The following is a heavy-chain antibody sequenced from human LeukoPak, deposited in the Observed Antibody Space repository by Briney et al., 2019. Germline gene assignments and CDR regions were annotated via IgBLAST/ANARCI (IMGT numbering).Heavy chain of an antibody. CDR3: ARGGGYSYASWFDY. D-gene: IGHD5-18*01. J-gene: IGHJ4*02. CDR1: GYTFTSYA. CDR2: INAGNGNT. Sequence: ASVKVSCKASGYTFTSYAMHWVRQAPGQRLEWKGWINAGNGNTKYSQKFQGRVTITRDTSASTAYMELSSLRSEDTAVYYCARGGGYSYASWFDYWGQGTLVTVSS. V-gene: IGHV1-3*01.